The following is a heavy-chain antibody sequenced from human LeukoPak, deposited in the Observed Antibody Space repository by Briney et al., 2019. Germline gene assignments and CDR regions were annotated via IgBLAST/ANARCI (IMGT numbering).Heavy chain of an antibody. CDR3: ARVRKYSGYYSWYFDL. V-gene: IGHV3-48*01. D-gene: IGHD5-12*01. Sequence: GGSLRLSCAASGFTFSSYSMNWVRQAPGKGLEWVSYISSSSSTIYYADSGKGRFTISRDNAKNSLYLQMNSLRAEDTAVYYCARVRKYSGYYSWYFDLWGRGTLVTVSS. CDR2: ISSSSSTI. CDR1: GFTFSSYS. J-gene: IGHJ2*01.